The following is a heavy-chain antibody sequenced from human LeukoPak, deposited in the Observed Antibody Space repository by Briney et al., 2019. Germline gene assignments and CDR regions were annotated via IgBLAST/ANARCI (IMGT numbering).Heavy chain of an antibody. V-gene: IGHV3-7*01. Sequence: GGSLRLSCAASGFTFSSYWMSWVRQAPGKGLEWVANIKQGGSEKYYVDSVKGRFTISRDNAKNSLYLQMNSLRAEDTAVYYCARDRGYSYGYYFDYWGQGTLVTVSS. D-gene: IGHD5-18*01. J-gene: IGHJ4*02. CDR3: ARDRGYSYGYYFDY. CDR1: GFTFSSYW. CDR2: IKQGGSEK.